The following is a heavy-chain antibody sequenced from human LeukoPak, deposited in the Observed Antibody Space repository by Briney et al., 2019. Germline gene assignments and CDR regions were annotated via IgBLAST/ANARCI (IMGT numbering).Heavy chain of an antibody. D-gene: IGHD3-16*01. J-gene: IGHJ4*02. CDR3: ATGPIDMIVDYLHY. Sequence: AAVTASCKISGYTLSDLSMHWVRHAPGKGLEWMGRFDPEDGEKIYAQNFQGRVTMTEDTSADTAYMELYSLRSEDTAVYYCATGPIDMIVDYLHYWGQGTLVTVSS. CDR2: FDPEDGEK. CDR1: GYTLSDLS. V-gene: IGHV1-24*01.